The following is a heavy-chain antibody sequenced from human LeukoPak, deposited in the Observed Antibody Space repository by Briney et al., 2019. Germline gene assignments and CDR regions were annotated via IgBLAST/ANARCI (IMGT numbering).Heavy chain of an antibody. CDR3: ATSYDMGWLIGY. CDR2: IKQDGSEK. J-gene: IGHJ4*02. D-gene: IGHD3/OR15-3a*01. V-gene: IGHV3-7*03. Sequence: GGSLRLSCAASGFTFSSYAMSWVRQVPGQGLEWVANIKQDGSEKFYVASVKGRFTISRDKGKSSLYLQMNSLRAEDTALYYCATSYDMGWLIGYWGQGTLVTVSS. CDR1: GFTFSSYA.